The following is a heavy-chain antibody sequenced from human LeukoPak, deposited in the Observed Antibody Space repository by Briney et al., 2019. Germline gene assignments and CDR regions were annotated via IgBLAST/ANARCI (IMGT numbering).Heavy chain of an antibody. V-gene: IGHV1-69*04. D-gene: IGHD2-2*01. CDR3: ARDEAGSTSCSPCWFDP. J-gene: IGHJ5*02. Sequence: ASMKVSCKASGYTFINYGISWVRQAPGQRLEWMGRIIPILGIANYAQKFQGRVTITADKSTSTAYMELSSLRSEDTAVYYCARDEAGSTSCSPCWFDPWGQGTLVTVSS. CDR1: GYTFINYG. CDR2: IIPILGIA.